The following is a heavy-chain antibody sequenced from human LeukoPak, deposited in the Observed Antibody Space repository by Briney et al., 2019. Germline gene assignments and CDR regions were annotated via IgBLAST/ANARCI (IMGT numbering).Heavy chain of an antibody. D-gene: IGHD3-22*01. Sequence: SETLSLTCTVSGDSISSSSYYWGWIRQPPVKGLEWIGRIYYSGSTYYNPSLKIRVTISVDTSMNQFSLKLSSVTAADTAVHFCTRVSGITMIVVVPEDGFDIWGQGTMVTVSS. V-gene: IGHV4-39*01. CDR2: IYYSGST. J-gene: IGHJ3*02. CDR1: GDSISSSSYY. CDR3: TRVSGITMIVVVPEDGFDI.